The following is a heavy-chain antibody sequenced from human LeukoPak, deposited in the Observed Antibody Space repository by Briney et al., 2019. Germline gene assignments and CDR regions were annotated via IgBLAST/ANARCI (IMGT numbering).Heavy chain of an antibody. J-gene: IGHJ4*02. D-gene: IGHD3-16*01. Sequence: GGSLRLSCAASGFTFSSYGMHWVRQAPGKGLEWVAVIWYDGSNKYYADSVKGRFTISRDNSNHTLYLQMNSLRADDTAVYYCAKDRGRYARLGFDCWGQGTLVTVSS. V-gene: IGHV3-33*06. CDR2: IWYDGSNK. CDR1: GFTFSSYG. CDR3: AKDRGRYARLGFDC.